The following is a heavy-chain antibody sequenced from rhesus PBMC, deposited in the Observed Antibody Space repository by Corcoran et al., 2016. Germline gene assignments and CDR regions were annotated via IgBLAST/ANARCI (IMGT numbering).Heavy chain of an antibody. CDR3: ARHLSSGSYGLDS. CDR1: GGSISSNY. J-gene: IGHJ6*01. CDR2: SYGSGRST. Sequence: QVQLQESGPGLVKPSETLSLTCAVSGGSISSNYWSWNRQPPGKGLVWMGRSYGSGRSTNYNPSLKRSVTLSVDTSKNQLSLKLSSVTAADTAVYYCARHLSSGSYGLDSWGQGVVVTVSS. V-gene: IGHV4S11*01. D-gene: IGHD6-25*01.